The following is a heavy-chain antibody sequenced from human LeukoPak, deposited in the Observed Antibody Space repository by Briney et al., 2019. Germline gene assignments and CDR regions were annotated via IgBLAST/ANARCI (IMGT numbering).Heavy chain of an antibody. Sequence: GGSLRLSCAASGFTFSSYAMHWVRQAPGKGLEWVAVISYDGSNKDYADSVKGRFTISRDNSKNTLYLQMNSLRVEDTAVYYCARVGGHWGQGTLVTVSS. J-gene: IGHJ4*02. CDR1: GFTFSSYA. CDR2: ISYDGSNK. CDR3: ARVGGH. D-gene: IGHD3-10*01. V-gene: IGHV3-30*14.